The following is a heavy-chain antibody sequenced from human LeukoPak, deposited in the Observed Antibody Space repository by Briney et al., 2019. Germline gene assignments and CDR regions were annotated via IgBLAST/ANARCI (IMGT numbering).Heavy chain of an antibody. Sequence: GESLKISCRGSGYKFTHYWIAWVRQMPGKGLEWMGIVYPADSDTRYSPSFQGQVTMSADKSISTAYLQWNSLKASDTAMYYCARQDIAARPPDAYWGQGTLVTVSS. V-gene: IGHV5-51*01. CDR2: VYPADSDT. CDR1: GYKFTHYW. J-gene: IGHJ4*02. CDR3: ARQDIAARPPDAY. D-gene: IGHD6-6*01.